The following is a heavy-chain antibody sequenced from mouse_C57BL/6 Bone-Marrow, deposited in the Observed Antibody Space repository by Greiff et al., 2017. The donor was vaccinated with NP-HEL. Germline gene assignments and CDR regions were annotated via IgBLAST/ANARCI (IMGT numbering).Heavy chain of an antibody. CDR2: IYPGSGNT. CDR3: ARNYGSTYYYAMDY. V-gene: IGHV1-76*01. CDR1: GYTFTDYY. D-gene: IGHD1-1*01. Sequence: QVQLQQPGAELVKPGASVKLSCKASGYTFTDYYINWVKQRPGQGLEWIARIYPGSGNTYYNEKFKGKATLTAEKSSSTAYMQLSSLTSEDSAVYFCARNYGSTYYYAMDYWGQGTSVTVSS. J-gene: IGHJ4*01.